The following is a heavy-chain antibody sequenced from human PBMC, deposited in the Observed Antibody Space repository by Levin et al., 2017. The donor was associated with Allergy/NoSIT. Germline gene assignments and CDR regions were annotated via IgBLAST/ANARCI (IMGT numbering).Heavy chain of an antibody. Sequence: ASVKVSCKASGYTFNNHGISWVRQAPGQGLEWMGWISAYNGDTNYAQNFQGRVTLTTDTSTTTAYMELSSLRFDDSAVYYCARAERLSTITGGIDYWGQGTLVTVSS. V-gene: IGHV1-18*01. J-gene: IGHJ4*02. CDR3: ARAERLSTITGGIDY. CDR2: ISAYNGDT. D-gene: IGHD1-14*01. CDR1: GYTFNNHG.